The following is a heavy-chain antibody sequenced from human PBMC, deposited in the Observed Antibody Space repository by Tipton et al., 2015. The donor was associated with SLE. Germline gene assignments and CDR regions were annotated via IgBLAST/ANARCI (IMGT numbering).Heavy chain of an antibody. CDR3: ARDLRGSSGIHYGMDV. V-gene: IGHV3-48*02. D-gene: IGHD6-13*01. Sequence: QLVQSGGGLVQPGGSLRLSCAASGFTFSSYSMNWVRQAPGKGLEWVSYISSSSSTRYYADSVKGRFTISRDNAKNSLYLQMNSLRDEDSAVYYCARDLRGSSGIHYGMDVGGQGTTVTVAS. CDR2: ISSSSSTR. J-gene: IGHJ6*02. CDR1: GFTFSSYS.